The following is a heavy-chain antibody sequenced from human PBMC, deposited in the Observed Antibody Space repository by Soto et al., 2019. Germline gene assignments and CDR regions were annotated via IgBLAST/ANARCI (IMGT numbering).Heavy chain of an antibody. V-gene: IGHV3-11*01. CDR2: ISSSGSTI. J-gene: IGHJ4*02. CDR1: GFTFSDYY. CDR3: ASGLTHYDILTGYYAY. Sequence: GGSLRLSCAASGFTFSDYYMSWIRQAPGKGLEWVSYISSSGSTIYYADSVKGRFTISRDNAKNSLYLQMNSLRAEDTAVYYCASGLTHYDILTGYYAYWGQGTLVTVSS. D-gene: IGHD3-9*01.